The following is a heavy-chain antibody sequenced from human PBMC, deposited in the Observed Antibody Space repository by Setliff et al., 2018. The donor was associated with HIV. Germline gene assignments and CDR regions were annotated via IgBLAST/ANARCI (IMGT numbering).Heavy chain of an antibody. CDR2: IYHSGST. D-gene: IGHD5-18*01. Sequence: SETLSLTCGVSGYSISSGYFWGWIRQPPGKGLEWIGSIYHSGSTYCNPSLKSRVTISLDTSKNQFSLKLSSVTAADTAVYYCARTEDYSYGDAPFDYWGHGTLVTVSS. CDR1: GYSISSGYF. V-gene: IGHV4-38-2*01. CDR3: ARTEDYSYGDAPFDY. J-gene: IGHJ4*01.